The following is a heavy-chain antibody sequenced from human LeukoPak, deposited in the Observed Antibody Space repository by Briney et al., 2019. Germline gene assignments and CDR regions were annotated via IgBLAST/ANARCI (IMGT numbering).Heavy chain of an antibody. CDR1: GFTFSSYG. CDR2: IWYDGSNK. D-gene: IGHD3-3*01. J-gene: IGHJ4*02. Sequence: GRSLRLSCAASGFTFSSYGMHWVRQAPGKGLEWVAVIWYDGSNKYYADSVRGRFTISRDNFKNTLYLQMNSLRAEDTAVYYCARDLEIGSSSYYFDYWGQGTLVTVSS. CDR3: ARDLEIGSSSYYFDY. V-gene: IGHV3-33*08.